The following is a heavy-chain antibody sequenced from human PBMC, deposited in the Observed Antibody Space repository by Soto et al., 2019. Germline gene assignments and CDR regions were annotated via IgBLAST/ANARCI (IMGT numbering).Heavy chain of an antibody. J-gene: IGHJ6*02. Sequence: GGSLRLSCAASGFTFSSYSMNWVRQAPGKGLEWVSSISSSSNIYYADSVKGRFAISRDNAKNSLYLQMNSLRAEDTAVYYCARNGPYDILTGPNYYYYYGMDVWGQGTTVTVSS. V-gene: IGHV3-21*01. CDR1: GFTFSSYS. CDR2: ISSSSNI. CDR3: ARNGPYDILTGPNYYYYYGMDV. D-gene: IGHD3-9*01.